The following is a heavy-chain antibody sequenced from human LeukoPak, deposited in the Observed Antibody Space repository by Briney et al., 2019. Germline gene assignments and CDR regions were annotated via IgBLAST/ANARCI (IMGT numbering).Heavy chain of an antibody. CDR3: ARDYADYVGYFFFDY. CDR2: ISGGGGTT. Sequence: GGSLRLSCAASGSTFNNYAMNWVRQAPGRGLEWVSSISGGGGTTYYADSAKGRFTISRDNSQNTLYLQMNSLRAEDTAVYYCARDYADYVGYFFFDYWGQGTLVTVSS. CDR1: GSTFNNYA. J-gene: IGHJ4*02. V-gene: IGHV3-23*01. D-gene: IGHD4-17*01.